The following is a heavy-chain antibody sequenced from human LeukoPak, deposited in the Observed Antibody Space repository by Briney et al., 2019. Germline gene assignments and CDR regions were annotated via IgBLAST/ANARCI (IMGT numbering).Heavy chain of an antibody. J-gene: IGHJ5*02. CDR2: ISGSGGST. Sequence: GGSLRLSCAASGFTFSSYAMSWVRQAPGKGLEWVSAISGSGGSTYYADSVKGRFTISRDNSKNTLYLQMNSLRAEDTAVYYCAKSPRVVAAAGTWFDPWGQGTLVTVSS. CDR3: AKSPRVVAAAGTWFDP. D-gene: IGHD6-13*01. V-gene: IGHV3-23*01. CDR1: GFTFSSYA.